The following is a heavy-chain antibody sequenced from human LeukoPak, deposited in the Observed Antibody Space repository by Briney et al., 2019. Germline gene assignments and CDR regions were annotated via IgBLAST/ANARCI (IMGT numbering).Heavy chain of an antibody. CDR2: IKQDGSEK. V-gene: IGHV3-7*01. CDR3: ARSRISTIFGVVIHGDAFDI. CDR1: GFTFSSYW. Sequence: PGGSLRLSCAASGFTFSSYWMSWVRQAPGKGPEWVANIKQDGSEKYYVDSVKGRFTISRDNAKNSLYLQMNSLRAEDTAVYYCARSRISTIFGVVIHGDAFDIWGQGTMVTVSS. J-gene: IGHJ3*02. D-gene: IGHD3-3*01.